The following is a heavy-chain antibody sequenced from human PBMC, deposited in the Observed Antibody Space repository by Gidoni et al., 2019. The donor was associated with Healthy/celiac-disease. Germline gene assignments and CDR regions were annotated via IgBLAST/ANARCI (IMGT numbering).Heavy chain of an antibody. J-gene: IGHJ5*02. Sequence: QLQLQESGPGLVKPSETLSLTCTVSGGSISSSSYYWGWIRQPPGKGLEWIGSIYYSGSTYYNPSLKSRVTISVDTSKNQFSLKLSSVTAADTAVYYCVSGAAGEPGDWFDPWGQGTLVTVSS. CDR3: VSGAAGEPGDWFDP. CDR2: IYYSGST. D-gene: IGHD6-13*01. V-gene: IGHV4-39*01. CDR1: GGSISSSSYY.